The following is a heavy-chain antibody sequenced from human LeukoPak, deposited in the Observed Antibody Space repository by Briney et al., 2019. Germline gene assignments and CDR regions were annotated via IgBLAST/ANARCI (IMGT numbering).Heavy chain of an antibody. CDR3: AREGTRRPGSYFDY. CDR1: GFTFSSYA. D-gene: IGHD1-1*01. J-gene: IGHJ4*02. Sequence: GKSLRLSCAASGFTFSSYAMHWVRQAPGKGLEWVAVISYDGSNKYYADSVKGRFTISRDNSKNTLYLQMNSLRAEDTAVYYCAREGTRRPGSYFDYWGQGTLVTVSS. V-gene: IGHV3-30-3*01. CDR2: ISYDGSNK.